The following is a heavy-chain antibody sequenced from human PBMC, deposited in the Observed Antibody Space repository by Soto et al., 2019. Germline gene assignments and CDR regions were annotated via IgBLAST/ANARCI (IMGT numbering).Heavy chain of an antibody. CDR3: ARDGRLTYYDILTGTLPTDY. Sequence: ASVKVSCKASGYTFTSYGISWVRQAPGQGLEWMGWISAYNGNTNYAQKLQGRVTMTTDTSTSTAYMELRSLRSDDTAVYYCARDGRLTYYDILTGTLPTDYWGQGTLVTVS. CDR2: ISAYNGNT. V-gene: IGHV1-18*01. CDR1: GYTFTSYG. D-gene: IGHD3-9*01. J-gene: IGHJ4*02.